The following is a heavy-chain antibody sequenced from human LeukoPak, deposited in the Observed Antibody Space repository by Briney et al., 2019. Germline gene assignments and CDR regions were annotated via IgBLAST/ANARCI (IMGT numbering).Heavy chain of an antibody. D-gene: IGHD3-10*01. Sequence: PGGSLRLSCAASGFTFSSYSMNWVRQAPGKGLEWVSYISSSSTIYYADSVKGRFTISRDNAKNSLYLQMNSLRAEDTAVYYCTGPIRGEIPFDYWGQGTLVTVSS. J-gene: IGHJ4*02. CDR1: GFTFSSYS. V-gene: IGHV3-48*01. CDR2: ISSSSTI. CDR3: TGPIRGEIPFDY.